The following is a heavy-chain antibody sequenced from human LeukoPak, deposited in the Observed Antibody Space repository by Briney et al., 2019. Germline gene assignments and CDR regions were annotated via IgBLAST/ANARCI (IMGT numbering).Heavy chain of an antibody. CDR2: IYYSGNT. CDR3: AGEDYFDSSGYASWRFDI. CDR1: GVSISGYY. J-gene: IGHJ3*02. D-gene: IGHD3-22*01. V-gene: IGHV4-59*01. Sequence: SETLSLTCTVSGVSISGYYWTWIRQPPGKGLEWIGHIYYSGNTIYNPSLKSRVTISVDTSKNQFSLKLTSVTTADTAVYYCAGEDYFDSSGYASWRFDIWGQGTMVTVSS.